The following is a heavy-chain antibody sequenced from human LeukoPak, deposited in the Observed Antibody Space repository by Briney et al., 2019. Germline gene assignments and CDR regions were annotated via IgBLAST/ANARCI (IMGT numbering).Heavy chain of an antibody. D-gene: IGHD3-16*01. CDR2: IKQDGSEK. CDR1: GLTFSNYW. Sequence: GGSLRLSCSASGLTFSNYWMSWVRQAPGKGLEWVANIKQDGSEKYYVDSVKGRFTISRDNAKNSLFLQMNSLRAEDTAVYFCAKSTRAVMAMMDVWGKGTTVTVSS. CDR3: AKSTRAVMAMMDV. J-gene: IGHJ6*04. V-gene: IGHV3-7*01.